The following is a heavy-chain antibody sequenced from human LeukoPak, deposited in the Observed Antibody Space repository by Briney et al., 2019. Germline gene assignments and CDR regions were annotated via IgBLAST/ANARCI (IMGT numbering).Heavy chain of an antibody. CDR3: ARLLWFGDFDY. V-gene: IGHV4-34*01. Sequence: SETLSLTCAVYGVSFSGYYWSWIRQPPGKGLEWIGEINHSGSTNYNPSLKSRVTISVDTSKNQFSLKLSSVTAADTAVYYCARLLWFGDFDYWGQGTLVTVSS. D-gene: IGHD3-10*01. CDR1: GVSFSGYY. J-gene: IGHJ4*02. CDR2: INHSGST.